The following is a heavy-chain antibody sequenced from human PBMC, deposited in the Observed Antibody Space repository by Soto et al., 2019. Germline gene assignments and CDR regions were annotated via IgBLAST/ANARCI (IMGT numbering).Heavy chain of an antibody. CDR2: IIPLFRTP. J-gene: IGHJ6*02. Sequence: QVQLVQSGAEVKEPGSSVKVSCQASGGTFSSYALSWVRQAPGQGLEWMGVIIPLFRTPDYAQKFQGRVTITADESTSTAYMELSSLRSEDTAIYYCAIDNGRPQLGGNYYYITDVWGQGTTITVSS. CDR3: AIDNGRPQLGGNYYYITDV. D-gene: IGHD3-3*02. V-gene: IGHV1-69*12. CDR1: GGTFSSYA.